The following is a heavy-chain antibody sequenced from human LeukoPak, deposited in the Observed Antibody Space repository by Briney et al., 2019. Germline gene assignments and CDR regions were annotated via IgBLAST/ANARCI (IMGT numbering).Heavy chain of an antibody. CDR2: IYHSGST. Sequence: SETLSLTCAVSGGSISSTIWWSWVRQSPGKGLQWIGEIYHSGSTNYNPSLKSRVTISVDKSKNQFSLKLSSVTAADTAVYYCASPSRDGYNPFDYWGQGTLVTVSS. CDR1: GGSISSTIW. J-gene: IGHJ4*02. V-gene: IGHV4-4*02. CDR3: ASPSRDGYNPFDY. D-gene: IGHD5-24*01.